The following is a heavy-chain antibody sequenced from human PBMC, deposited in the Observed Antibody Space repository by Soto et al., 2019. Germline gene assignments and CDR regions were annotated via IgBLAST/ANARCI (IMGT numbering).Heavy chain of an antibody. CDR2: IYHSGST. V-gene: IGHV4-4*02. J-gene: IGHJ6*02. CDR3: ATVPHDYGDYDVRPTYYYGMDV. CDR1: GGSISSSNW. D-gene: IGHD4-17*01. Sequence: PSETLSLTCAVSGGSISSSNWWSWVRQPPGKGLEWIGEIYHSGSTNYNPSLKSRFTISVEKSKNQFSLKLSSVTAADTAVYYCATVPHDYGDYDVRPTYYYGMDVWGQGTTVTVSS.